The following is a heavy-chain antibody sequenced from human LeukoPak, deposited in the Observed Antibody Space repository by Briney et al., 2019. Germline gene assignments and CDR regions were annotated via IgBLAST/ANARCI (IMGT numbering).Heavy chain of an antibody. V-gene: IGHV5-51*01. Sequence: GESLKISCKGSGYSFTSYWIGWVRQMPGKGLEWMGIIYPGDSDTRYSPSFQGQVTISADKSISTAYLQWSSLKASDTAMYHCARPAGQGYCSGGSCYLDYCGQGTLVTVSS. J-gene: IGHJ4*02. CDR1: GYSFTSYW. CDR2: IYPGDSDT. D-gene: IGHD2-15*01. CDR3: ARPAGQGYCSGGSCYLDY.